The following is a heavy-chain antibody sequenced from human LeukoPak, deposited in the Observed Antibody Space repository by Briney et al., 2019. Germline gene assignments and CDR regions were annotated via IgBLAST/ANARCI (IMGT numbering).Heavy chain of an antibody. CDR2: INPNSSGT. CDR1: GYTFTGYY. CDR3: ARDSIVVVVAAIYAFDI. Sequence: ASVKVSCKASGYTFTGYYMHWVRQAPGQGLEWMGWINPNSSGTNYAQKFQGRVTMTRDTSISTAYMELSRLRSDDTAVYYCARDSIVVVVAAIYAFDIWGQGTMVTVSS. J-gene: IGHJ3*02. D-gene: IGHD2-15*01. V-gene: IGHV1-2*02.